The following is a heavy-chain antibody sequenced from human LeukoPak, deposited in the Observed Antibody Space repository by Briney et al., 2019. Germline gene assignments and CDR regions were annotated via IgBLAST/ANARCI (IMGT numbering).Heavy chain of an antibody. J-gene: IGHJ3*02. CDR2: IYYSGST. CDR3: AGRLWRRDGYNLSAFDI. D-gene: IGHD5-24*01. V-gene: IGHV4-59*11. CDR1: GGSISALS. Sequence: SETLSLTCTVSGGSISALSWSWIRQPPGKGLEWIGYIYYSGSTNYNPSLKSRVTISVDTSKNQFSLKLSSVTAADTAVYYCAGRLWRRDGYNLSAFDIWGQGTMVTVSS.